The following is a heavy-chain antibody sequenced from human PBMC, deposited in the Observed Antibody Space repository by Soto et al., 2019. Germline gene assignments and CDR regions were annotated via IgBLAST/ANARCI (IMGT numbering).Heavy chain of an antibody. J-gene: IGHJ4*02. CDR3: ARVPDY. V-gene: IGHV4-30-2*01. Sequence: PSETLSLTCTVSGGSISSGGYSWSWIRQPPGKGLEWIGYMYHSGGTYYNPSLKSRVTISIDRSKNQFSLKLSSVTAADTAVYNCARVPDYWGQGILVTVSS. CDR1: GGSISSGGYS. D-gene: IGHD2-2*01. CDR2: MYHSGGT.